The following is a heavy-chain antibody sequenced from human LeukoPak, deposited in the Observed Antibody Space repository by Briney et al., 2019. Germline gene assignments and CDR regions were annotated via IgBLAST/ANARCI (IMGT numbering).Heavy chain of an antibody. CDR2: IYYSGST. V-gene: IGHV4-39*01. J-gene: IGHJ4*02. CDR1: GGSISSSSYY. CDR3: ARLGRGTSWLFDY. D-gene: IGHD2-2*01. Sequence: SETLSLTCTVSGGSISSSSYYWGWIRQPPGKGLEWIGSIYYSGSTYYNPSLKSRVTISADTSKNQFSLKLSSVTAADTAVYYCARLGRGTSWLFDYWGQGTLVTVSS.